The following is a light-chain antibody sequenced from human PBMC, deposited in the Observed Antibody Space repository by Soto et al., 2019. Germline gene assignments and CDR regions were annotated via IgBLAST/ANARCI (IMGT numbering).Light chain of an antibody. J-gene: IGLJ1*01. CDR2: EVT. CDR3: SSFTSRFTFNYV. Sequence: QSALTQPASVSGSPGQSITISCTGTSSDVGGYNYVSWYQQYPGKAPKILIYEVTTRPSGVSDCFSGSKSGNTASLTISGLQAEDDADYYCSSFTSRFTFNYVFGTGTKLTVL. V-gene: IGLV2-14*01. CDR1: SSDVGGYNY.